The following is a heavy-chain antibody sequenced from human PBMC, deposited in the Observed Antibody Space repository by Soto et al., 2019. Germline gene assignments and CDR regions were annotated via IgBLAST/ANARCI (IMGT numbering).Heavy chain of an antibody. J-gene: IGHJ3*01. V-gene: IGHV1-24*01. CDR1: GHTLSELS. CDR2: FDHEVGKT. CDR3: TTDSRGGAYGSVEV. D-gene: IGHD4-17*01. Sequence: QVQLVQSGAAVKKPGASVKVSCKVSGHTLSELSIYWVRQAPGKGLEWMGGFDHEVGKTIYTQKVQGRDTMSEDKSTDTAYLELRSLRFEDTSIYYCTTDSRGGAYGSVEVWGQGTNVTVSS.